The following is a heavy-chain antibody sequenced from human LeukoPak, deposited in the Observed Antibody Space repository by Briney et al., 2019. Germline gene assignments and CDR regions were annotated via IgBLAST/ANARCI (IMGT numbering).Heavy chain of an antibody. Sequence: SGTLSLTRAVSGGSISSYYWSWIRQPPGKGLEWIGYIYYSGSTNYNPSLKSRVTISVDTSKNQFSLKLSSVTAADTAVYYCARGARDGYNDLDYWGQGTLVTVSS. CDR3: ARGARDGYNDLDY. CDR2: IYYSGST. J-gene: IGHJ4*02. D-gene: IGHD5-24*01. V-gene: IGHV4-59*01. CDR1: GGSISSYY.